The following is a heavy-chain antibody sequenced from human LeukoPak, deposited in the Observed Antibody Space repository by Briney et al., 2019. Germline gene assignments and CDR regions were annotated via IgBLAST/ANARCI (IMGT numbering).Heavy chain of an antibody. CDR3: ARGRIATTVRYFQH. D-gene: IGHD1-1*01. V-gene: IGHV1-8*02. CDR2: MNPNSGNT. Sequence: ASVKVSCKASGYTFTSYDINWVRQATGQGLEWMGWMNPNSGNTGYAQKFQGRVTMTRNTSISTAYMELSSLRSEDTAVYYCARGRIATTVRYFQHWGQGTLVTVSS. J-gene: IGHJ1*01. CDR1: GYTFTSYD.